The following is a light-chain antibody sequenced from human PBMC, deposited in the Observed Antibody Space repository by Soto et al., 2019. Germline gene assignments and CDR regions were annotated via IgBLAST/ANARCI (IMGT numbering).Light chain of an antibody. Sequence: DIQMTQSPSALSASVGDRVTITCRASQTISSWLAWYQQKTGEAPMLLIYQASSLETEVPSRFSGSGSGTEFTLTISSLQPGDFATYYCQQYNSYSLTFGQGTKVDIK. CDR2: QAS. J-gene: IGKJ1*01. CDR1: QTISSW. CDR3: QQYNSYSLT. V-gene: IGKV1-5*03.